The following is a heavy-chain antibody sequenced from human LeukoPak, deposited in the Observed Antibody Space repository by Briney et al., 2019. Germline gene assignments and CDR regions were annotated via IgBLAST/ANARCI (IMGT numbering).Heavy chain of an antibody. J-gene: IGHJ1*01. CDR2: ITPMFGTS. CDR1: GGIFSRHT. V-gene: IGHV1-69*13. D-gene: IGHD1-14*01. CDR3: ARDSSEFRSLLFH. Sequence: SVKVSCKASGGIFSRHTISWVRQSPGQGLEWMGRITPMFGTSNYAQKFQGRVTITADESTSTAYMEPSSLRSEDTAVYYCARDSSEFRSLLFHWGQGTLVTVSS.